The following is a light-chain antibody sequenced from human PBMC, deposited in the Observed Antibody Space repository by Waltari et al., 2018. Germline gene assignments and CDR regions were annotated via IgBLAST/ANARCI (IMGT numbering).Light chain of an antibody. CDR3: QQYNSYSYT. V-gene: IGKV1-5*03. Sequence: DIQMTQPPSTLSASVGARVTITCRASQSITSWLDWYQQKPGKAPKLLIYKASSLESGVPSRLSGSGSGTEFTLTISSLQPDDFATYYCQQYNSYSYTFGQGTKLEIK. CDR1: QSITSW. J-gene: IGKJ2*01. CDR2: KAS.